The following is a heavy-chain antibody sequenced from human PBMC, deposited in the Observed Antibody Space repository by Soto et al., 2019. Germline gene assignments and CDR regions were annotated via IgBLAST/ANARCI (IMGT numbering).Heavy chain of an antibody. J-gene: IGHJ5*02. D-gene: IGHD2-2*01. Sequence: SETLSLTCTVSGGSISSGGYSWSWIRQPPGKGLEWIGYIYHSGSTYYNPSLKSRVTISVDRSKNQFSLKLSSVTAADTAVYYCARGYQPPNCFDPWGQGTLVTVSS. V-gene: IGHV4-30-2*01. CDR1: GGSISSGGYS. CDR2: IYHSGST. CDR3: ARGYQPPNCFDP.